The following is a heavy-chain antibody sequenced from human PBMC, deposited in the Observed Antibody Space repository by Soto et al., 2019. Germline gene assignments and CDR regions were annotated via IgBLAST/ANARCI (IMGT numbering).Heavy chain of an antibody. CDR1: GYTFTSHG. CDR2: ISAYKGRT. V-gene: IGHV1-18*01. CDR3: ARGFINDAFDI. J-gene: IGHJ3*02. Sequence: QGQLVQSGAEVKKPGASVKVSCKASGYTFTSHGITWVRQAPGQGLEWMGWISAYKGRTDYAQRVQGRVTMTTDTSTSTAYMELRRLRSDDTAVYYCARGFINDAFDIWGQGTMVTVSS. D-gene: IGHD3-10*01.